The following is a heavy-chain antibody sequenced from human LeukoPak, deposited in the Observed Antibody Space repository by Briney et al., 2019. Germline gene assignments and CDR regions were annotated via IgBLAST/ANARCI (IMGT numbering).Heavy chain of an antibody. D-gene: IGHD3-22*01. CDR1: GFTFSSNW. V-gene: IGHV3-7*01. Sequence: PGGSLRLSCAASGFTFSSNWMSWVRQAPGKGLEWVANIKQDGSEKYYVDSVKGRFTISRDNAKNSLYLQMNSLRAEDTAVYYCARDSTYYYDSSGYEDYWGQGTLVTVSS. CDR3: ARDSTYYYDSSGYEDY. J-gene: IGHJ4*02. CDR2: IKQDGSEK.